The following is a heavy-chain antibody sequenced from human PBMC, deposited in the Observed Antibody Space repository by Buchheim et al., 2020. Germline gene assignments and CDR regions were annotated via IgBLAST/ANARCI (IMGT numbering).Heavy chain of an antibody. V-gene: IGHV3-7*04. J-gene: IGHJ6*02. CDR2: IEHDGSAR. Sequence: EEQLVESGGGLVQPGGSLRLSCAASGFMFSSFWMNWVRQTPGKGLEWVANIEHDGSARYYADSVKGRFTISRDNAKNSLYLQMNSLRAEDTAVYYCAGEELVVGDTSFYSGLDVWGHGAT. D-gene: IGHD2-2*01. CDR3: AGEELVVGDTSFYSGLDV. CDR1: GFMFSSFW.